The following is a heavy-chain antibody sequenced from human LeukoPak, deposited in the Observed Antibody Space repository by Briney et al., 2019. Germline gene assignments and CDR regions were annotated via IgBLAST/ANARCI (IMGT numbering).Heavy chain of an antibody. CDR3: AKGSFRGVLNWFDP. CDR1: GFTFSSYA. J-gene: IGHJ5*02. Sequence: GGSLRLSCAASGFTFSSYAMSWVRQAPGKGLDWASAISGGGGSTYYADSVKGRFTISRDNSKNTLYLQMNSLRAEDTAVYYCAKGSFRGVLNWFDPWGQGTLVTVSS. V-gene: IGHV3-23*01. D-gene: IGHD3-10*01. CDR2: ISGGGGST.